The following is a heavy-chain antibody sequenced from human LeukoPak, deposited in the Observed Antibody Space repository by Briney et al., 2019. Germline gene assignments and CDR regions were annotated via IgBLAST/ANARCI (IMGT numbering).Heavy chain of an antibody. V-gene: IGHV4-61*02. J-gene: IGHJ6*03. CDR2: IYTSGST. Sequence: SETLSLTCTVSGGSISSGSYYWSWIRQPAGKGLEWIGRIYTSGSTNYNPSLKSRVTISVDTSKNQFSLKLSSVTAADTAVYYCARVAGSGWDHAYYYYYYMDVWGKGTTVTISS. CDR3: ARVAGSGWDHAYYYYYYMDV. CDR1: GGSISSGSYY. D-gene: IGHD6-25*01.